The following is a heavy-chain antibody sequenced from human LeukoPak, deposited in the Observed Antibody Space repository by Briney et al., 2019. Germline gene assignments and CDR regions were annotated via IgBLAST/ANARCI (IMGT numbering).Heavy chain of an antibody. D-gene: IGHD4-17*01. V-gene: IGHV1-2*02. J-gene: IGHJ3*02. CDR3: ARNGDYDAFDI. CDR1: GYTFTGYY. Sequence: GAPVKVSCKASGYTFTGYYLHWVRQAPGQGLEWMGWINPNSGGTNYAQKFQGRVTMTRDTSINTAYMELSRLRSDDTAVYYCARNGDYDAFDIWGQGTMVTVSS. CDR2: INPNSGGT.